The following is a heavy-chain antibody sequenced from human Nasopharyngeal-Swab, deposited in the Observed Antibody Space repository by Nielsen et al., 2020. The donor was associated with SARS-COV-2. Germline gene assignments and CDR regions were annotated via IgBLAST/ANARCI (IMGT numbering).Heavy chain of an antibody. CDR3: AKDIYSSGWYYFDY. V-gene: IGHV3-23*01. Sequence: GKSLKTSFAAPGFTFSSYAMSWARQAPGKGLEWVSAISGSGGSTYYADSVKGRFAISRDNSKNTLYLQMNSLRAEDTAVYYCAKDIYSSGWYYFDYWGQGTLVTVSS. D-gene: IGHD6-19*01. CDR2: ISGSGGST. J-gene: IGHJ4*02. CDR1: GFTFSSYA.